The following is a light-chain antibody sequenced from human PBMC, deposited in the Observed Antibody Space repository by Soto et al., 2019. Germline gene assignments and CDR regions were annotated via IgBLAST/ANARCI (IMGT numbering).Light chain of an antibody. V-gene: IGKV1-5*01. CDR3: QQYDSYSPLT. Sequence: DIQVTQSPSTLSASVGDRVTMTCRASQSISKWLAWYQQKPGTAPKLLIYDASNLESGVPSRFSGSGSGTEFTLTIRSLQPDDFANYYCQQYDSYSPLTFGGGTKVDIK. CDR1: QSISKW. J-gene: IGKJ4*01. CDR2: DAS.